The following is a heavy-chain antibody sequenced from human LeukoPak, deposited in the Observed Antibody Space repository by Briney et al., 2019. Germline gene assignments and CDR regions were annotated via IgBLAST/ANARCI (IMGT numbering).Heavy chain of an antibody. J-gene: IGHJ4*02. CDR1: GFTFSSYA. CDR3: AKDAGIAVAGINDY. CDR2: ISGSGGST. Sequence: PGASLRLSCAASGFTFSSYAMSWVRQAPGKGLEWVSAISGSGGSTYYADSVKGRFTTSRDNSKNTLYLQMNSLRAEDTAVYYCAKDAGIAVAGINDYWGQGTLVTVSS. V-gene: IGHV3-23*01. D-gene: IGHD6-19*01.